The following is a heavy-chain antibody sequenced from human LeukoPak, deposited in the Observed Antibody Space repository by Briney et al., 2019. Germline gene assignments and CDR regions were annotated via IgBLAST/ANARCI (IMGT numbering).Heavy chain of an antibody. J-gene: IGHJ6*02. CDR3: TRADFGGKSDYYFHGLDV. D-gene: IGHD4-23*01. Sequence: ASVKVSCKAAGYIFTNYYLHWVRQAPGQGLEWMGIINPGGGSTSYAQKFQGRATMTRDTSTSTVYMELSSLRSEDTAVYYCTRADFGGKSDYYFHGLDVWGQGTTVTVSS. CDR2: INPGGGST. V-gene: IGHV1-46*01. CDR1: GYIFTNYY.